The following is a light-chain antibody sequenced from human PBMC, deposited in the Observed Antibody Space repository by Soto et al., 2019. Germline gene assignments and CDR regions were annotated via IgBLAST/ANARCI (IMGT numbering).Light chain of an antibody. V-gene: IGKV1-39*01. CDR3: QQSYITPQIN. J-gene: IGKJ5*01. CDR1: QSVSRY. CDR2: AAS. Sequence: DVQMTQSPSSLSALVGDRVTITCRASQSVSRYLNWYQHKPGKAPKLLINAASNLRSGVPSRFSGSGSGTDFTLTIDGLQPEDFAVYYCQQSYITPQINFGKGTRREI.